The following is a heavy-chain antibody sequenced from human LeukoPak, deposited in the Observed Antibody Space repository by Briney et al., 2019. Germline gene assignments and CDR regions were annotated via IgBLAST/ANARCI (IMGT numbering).Heavy chain of an antibody. CDR3: ARANGVSPSFCSSTSCYEDFDY. J-gene: IGHJ4*02. CDR1: GGSIGSGDYY. CDR2: IYSGST. V-gene: IGHV4-30-4*01. D-gene: IGHD2-2*01. Sequence: SETLSLTCTVSGGSIGSGDYYWSWIRQPPGKGLEWIGYIYSGSTYYNPSLKSRVTISVDTSKNQFSLKLSSVTAADTAVYYCARANGVSPSFCSSTSCYEDFDYWGQGTLVTVSS.